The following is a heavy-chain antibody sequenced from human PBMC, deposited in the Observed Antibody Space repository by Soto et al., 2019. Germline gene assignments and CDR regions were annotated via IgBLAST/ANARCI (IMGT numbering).Heavy chain of an antibody. V-gene: IGHV4-39*01. Sequence: WTWLRQPPGKGLEWIGTMYSSGSIYYNPSLKSRVTISVDRSQNQFSLKVRSVTAADTAVYYCTRRITIFGVDPGLDYWGQGTLVTVS. J-gene: IGHJ4*02. D-gene: IGHD3-3*01. CDR2: MYSSGSI. CDR3: TRRITIFGVDPGLDY.